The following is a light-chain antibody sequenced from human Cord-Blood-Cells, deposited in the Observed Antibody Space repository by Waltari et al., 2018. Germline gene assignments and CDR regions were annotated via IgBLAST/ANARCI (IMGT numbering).Light chain of an antibody. J-gene: IGLJ3*02. V-gene: IGLV4-69*01. CDR2: LNSDGSH. Sequence: QLVLTQSPSASASLGASVKPTCPLSSGPSSYAIACHQQQPEKGPRYLMKLNSDGSHSKGDGIPDRFAGSSSGAERYLTISSLQSEDEADYYCQTWGTGIRVFGGGTKLTVL. CDR3: QTWGTGIRV. CDR1: SGPSSYA.